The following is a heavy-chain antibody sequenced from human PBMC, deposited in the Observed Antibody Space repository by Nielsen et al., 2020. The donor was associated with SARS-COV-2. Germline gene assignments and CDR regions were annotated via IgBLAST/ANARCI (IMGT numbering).Heavy chain of an antibody. J-gene: IGHJ3*02. CDR1: GGSISSYY. D-gene: IGHD3-10*01. Sequence: GSLRLSCTVSGGSISSYYWSWIRQPPGKGLEWIGYIYCSGSTNYNPSLKSRVTISVDTSKNQFSLKLSSVTAADTAVYYCARVLRGSGSPGAFDIWGQGTMVTVSS. CDR3: ARVLRGSGSPGAFDI. CDR2: IYCSGST. V-gene: IGHV4-59*01.